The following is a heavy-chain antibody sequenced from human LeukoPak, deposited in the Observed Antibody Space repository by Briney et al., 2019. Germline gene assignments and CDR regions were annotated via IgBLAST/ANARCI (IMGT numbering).Heavy chain of an antibody. V-gene: IGHV3-7*01. CDR2: IKQDGSEK. J-gene: IGHJ4*02. Sequence: GGSLRLSCAASGFTFSSHWMTWVRQAPGKGLEWVAIIKQDGSEKKYVDSVKGRFTISRDNAKNSLYLQMDSLRAEDTAVYYCARDLAGHYYGSGSSFDYWGQGTLVTVSS. CDR3: ARDLAGHYYGSGSSFDY. D-gene: IGHD3-10*01. CDR1: GFTFSSHW.